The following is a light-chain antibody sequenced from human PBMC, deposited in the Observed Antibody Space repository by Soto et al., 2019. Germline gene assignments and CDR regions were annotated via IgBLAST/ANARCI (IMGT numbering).Light chain of an antibody. V-gene: IGKV1-13*02. J-gene: IGKJ3*01. Sequence: AVQLTQSPSSLSASVGDRVSITCRASQGISSALAWYQQKPGKAPKLLIYDASSLESGVPLRFSGSGSGTDFTLTISSLQPEDFATYYCPQFNTYPVTFGPGTKVDTK. CDR3: PQFNTYPVT. CDR1: QGISSA. CDR2: DAS.